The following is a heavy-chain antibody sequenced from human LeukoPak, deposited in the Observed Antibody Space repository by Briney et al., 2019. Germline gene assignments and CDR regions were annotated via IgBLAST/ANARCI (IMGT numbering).Heavy chain of an antibody. J-gene: IGHJ4*02. V-gene: IGHV3-30-3*01. Sequence: GGSLRLSCAASGFTFSSYAMHWVRQAPGKGLEWVAVIPYDGSNKYYADSVKGRFTISRDNSKNTLYLQMNSLRAEDTAVYYCARGVGATNHFDYWGQGTLVTVSS. D-gene: IGHD1-26*01. CDR1: GFTFSSYA. CDR2: IPYDGSNK. CDR3: ARGVGATNHFDY.